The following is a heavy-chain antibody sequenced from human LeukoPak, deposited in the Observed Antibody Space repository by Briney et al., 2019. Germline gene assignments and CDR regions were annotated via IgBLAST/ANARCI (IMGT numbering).Heavy chain of an antibody. V-gene: IGHV3-30*04. CDR2: ISYDGSTK. Sequence: PGRSLRLSCAASGFTFSRYAIHWVRQAPGKGLDWVAVISYDGSTKYYADSVKGRFTISRDNSKNTLFLQMNSLRAEDTAIYYCARGSSKNQHSGGWYYDYWGQRTLVTVSS. CDR1: GFTFSRYA. J-gene: IGHJ4*02. D-gene: IGHD2-15*01. CDR3: ARGSSKNQHSGGWYYDY.